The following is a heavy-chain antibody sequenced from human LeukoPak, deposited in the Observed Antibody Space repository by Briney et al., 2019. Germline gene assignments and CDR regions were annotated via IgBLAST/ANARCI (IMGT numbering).Heavy chain of an antibody. CDR2: ITRSSSDI. CDR1: GFTFSSYN. Sequence: PGGSLRLSCAASGFTFSSYNVNWVRQSPGKGLELVSAITRSSSDISYADSVRGRFTISRDNVKNAVYLQMDSLRPDDTAVYYCARDDSYGFENWLDPWGQGTLVTVSS. D-gene: IGHD5-18*01. J-gene: IGHJ5*02. V-gene: IGHV3-21*06. CDR3: ARDDSYGFENWLDP.